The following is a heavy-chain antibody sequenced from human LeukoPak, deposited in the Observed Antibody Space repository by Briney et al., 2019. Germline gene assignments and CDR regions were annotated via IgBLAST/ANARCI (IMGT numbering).Heavy chain of an antibody. CDR1: GGSFSGY. CDR3: ARKAQNYYYGMDV. V-gene: IGHV4-34*12. CDR2: ILHSGST. Sequence: PSETLSLTCAVYGGSFSGYWSWIRQPPGRGLEWIGEILHSGSTNYTPSPKSRVPISVATSKHQFSLNLSSVTAADTAVYYCARKAQNYYYGMDVWGQGTTVTVSS. J-gene: IGHJ6*02.